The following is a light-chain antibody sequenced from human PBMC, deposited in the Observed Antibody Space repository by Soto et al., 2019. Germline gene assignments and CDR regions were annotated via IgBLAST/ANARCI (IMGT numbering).Light chain of an antibody. CDR2: DVT. J-gene: IGLJ2*01. V-gene: IGLV2-11*01. Sequence: QSALTQPRSVSGSPGQSVTISCTGTSIDVGAYNYVSWYQQYPGKAPKLLIYDVTERPSGVPDRFSGSKSGDTASLAISGLQADDEGHYYCSSYAGGLYLVFGGGTQLTVL. CDR1: SIDVGAYNY. CDR3: SSYAGGLYLV.